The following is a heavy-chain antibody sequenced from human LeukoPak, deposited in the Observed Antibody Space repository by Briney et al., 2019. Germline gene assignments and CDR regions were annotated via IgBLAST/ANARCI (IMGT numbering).Heavy chain of an antibody. CDR2: IYYTGNT. CDR3: ARYLAAGYFDL. V-gene: IGHV4-59*08. J-gene: IGHJ2*01. D-gene: IGHD6-25*01. Sequence: PSETLSLTCSVSGGSIVRYYWSWIRQPPGKGLEWIGYIYYTGNTNYNPSLKSRLTISVGTSKNQFSLKLSSVTAADTAVYYCARYLAAGYFDLWGRGTLVTVSP. CDR1: GGSIVRYY.